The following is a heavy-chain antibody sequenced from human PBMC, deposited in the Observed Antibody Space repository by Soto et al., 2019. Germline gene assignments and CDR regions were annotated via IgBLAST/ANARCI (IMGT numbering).Heavy chain of an antibody. V-gene: IGHV1-69*13. Sequence: ASVKVSCKASGGTFSSYAISWVRQAPGQGLEWMGGIIPNFGTANYAQKFQGRVTITADASTSTAYMELRSLRSEDTAVYYCARDPLPYCSGGSCYYWFDPWGQGTLVTVSS. CDR2: IIPNFGTA. CDR1: GGTFSSYA. D-gene: IGHD2-15*01. J-gene: IGHJ5*02. CDR3: ARDPLPYCSGGSCYYWFDP.